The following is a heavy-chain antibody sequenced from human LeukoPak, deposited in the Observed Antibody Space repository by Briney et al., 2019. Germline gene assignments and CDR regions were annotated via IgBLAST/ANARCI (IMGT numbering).Heavy chain of an antibody. J-gene: IGHJ4*02. CDR1: GFTVSGNY. CDR3: ARGRKFFDY. V-gene: IGHV3-66*01. Sequence: GGSLRLSCAPSGFTVSGNYMNWVRQAPGKGLEWVSVIYSGDSTYYADSVKGRFTISRDNSKNTLYLQMNSLRAEDTAVYYCARGRKFFDYWGQGTLVTVSS. CDR2: IYSGDST.